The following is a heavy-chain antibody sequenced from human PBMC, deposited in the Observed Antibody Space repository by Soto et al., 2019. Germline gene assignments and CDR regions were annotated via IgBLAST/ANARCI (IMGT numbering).Heavy chain of an antibody. CDR1: GGSISSGDYY. D-gene: IGHD2-15*01. J-gene: IGHJ6*02. V-gene: IGHV4-30-4*01. CDR3: ARVPDCSGGSCYSTYGMDV. CDR2: IYYSGST. Sequence: QVQLQESGPGLVKPSQTLSLTCTVSGGSISSGDYYWSWIRQPPGKGREGIGYIYYSGSTYYNPSLKSRVTISVDTSKNQFSLKLSSVTAADTAVYYCARVPDCSGGSCYSTYGMDVWGQGTTVTVSS.